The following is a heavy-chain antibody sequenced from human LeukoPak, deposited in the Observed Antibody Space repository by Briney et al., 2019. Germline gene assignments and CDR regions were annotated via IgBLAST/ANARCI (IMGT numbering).Heavy chain of an antibody. Sequence: SETLSLTCTVSGGPISRYYCRWVRQPAGKGLEWIGRIYTSGSTSYNPSLKSRVTMSVDTSKNQFSLKLSSVTAADTAVYYCARGPNRITMMIGDAFDIWGQGTMVTISS. V-gene: IGHV4-4*07. D-gene: IGHD3-22*01. CDR3: ARGPNRITMMIGDAFDI. CDR1: GGPISRYY. CDR2: IYTSGST. J-gene: IGHJ3*02.